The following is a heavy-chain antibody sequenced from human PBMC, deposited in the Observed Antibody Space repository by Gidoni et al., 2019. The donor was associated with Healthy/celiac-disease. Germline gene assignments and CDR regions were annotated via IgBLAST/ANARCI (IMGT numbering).Heavy chain of an antibody. Sequence: QVQLQESGPGLVKPSETLSLTCAVSGYSISSGYYRGWIRQPPGKGLEWIGSIYHSRSSYYNPSLKSRVTRSVDTTKNQFSLKLSSVTAADTAVYYCARGTLGWSFGGVIDGDFDYWGQGTLVTVSS. CDR2: IYHSRSS. J-gene: IGHJ4*02. CDR1: GYSISSGYY. V-gene: IGHV4-38-2*01. CDR3: ARGTLGWSFGGVIDGDFDY. D-gene: IGHD3-16*02.